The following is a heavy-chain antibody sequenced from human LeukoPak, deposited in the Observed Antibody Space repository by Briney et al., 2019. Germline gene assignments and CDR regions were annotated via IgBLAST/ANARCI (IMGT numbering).Heavy chain of an antibody. J-gene: IGHJ6*03. CDR2: IYYSGST. CDR1: GGSIRSYY. CDR3: ARGGGVGYYYYYMDV. D-gene: IGHD1-26*01. V-gene: IGHV4-59*01. Sequence: SETLSLTCTVSGGSIRSYYWSWIRQPPGKGLEWIGYIYYSGSTNYNPSPRSRVTISVDTSKNQFSLKLSSVTAADTAVYYCARGGGVGYYYYYMDVWGKGTTATISS.